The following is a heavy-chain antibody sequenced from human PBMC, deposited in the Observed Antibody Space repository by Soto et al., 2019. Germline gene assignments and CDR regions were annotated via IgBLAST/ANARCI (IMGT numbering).Heavy chain of an antibody. D-gene: IGHD6-6*01. V-gene: IGHV3-13*04. CDR3: ARGALGFDP. CDR2: IGTSGDT. J-gene: IGHJ5*02. CDR1: GFTFSRYD. Sequence: EVQVVESGGGLVQPGGSLRLSCAASGFTFSRYDMHWVRQATGRGLEWVSGIGTSGDTYYAGSVKGRFTISRENAKNSGYLQMNSLRAGDTAVYYCARGALGFDPWGQGPLVAVSS.